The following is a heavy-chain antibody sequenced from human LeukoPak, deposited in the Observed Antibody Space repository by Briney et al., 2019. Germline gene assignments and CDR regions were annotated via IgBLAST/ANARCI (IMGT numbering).Heavy chain of an antibody. CDR2: INPDGTQK. CDR1: GFTFSLYW. V-gene: IGHV3-7*01. J-gene: IGHJ6*03. Sequence: GGSLRLSCAASGFTFSLYWMTWVRQSPGKGLEWVADINPDGTQKYSVDSLKGRFTISRDNAKNSLFLHLNSLRAEDTAVYYCARALKGLRRRIGGTTTFEYYYYMDVWGKGTTVTISS. D-gene: IGHD1-26*01. CDR3: ARALKGLRRRIGGTTTFEYYYYMDV.